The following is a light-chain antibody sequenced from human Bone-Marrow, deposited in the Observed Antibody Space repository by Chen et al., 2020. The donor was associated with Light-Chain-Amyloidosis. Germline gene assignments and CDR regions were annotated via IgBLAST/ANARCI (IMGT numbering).Light chain of an antibody. V-gene: IGLV3-21*02. CDR3: QVWDRSSDRPV. J-gene: IGLJ3*02. Sequence: SYVLTQPSSVSVAPGQTATIACGGNNIGSTSVHWYQQTPGQAPLLVVYDDSDRPSGIPERLSGSDSGNTAPRTISWVEADDEADYYCQVWDRSSDRPVFGGGTKLTVL. CDR2: DDS. CDR1: NIGSTS.